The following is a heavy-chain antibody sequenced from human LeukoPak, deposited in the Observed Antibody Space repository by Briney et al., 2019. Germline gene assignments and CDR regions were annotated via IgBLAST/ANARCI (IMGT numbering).Heavy chain of an antibody. Sequence: SETLSLTCTVSGGSISSGDYYWSWIRQPPGKGLEWIGYIYYSGSTYYNPTLKSRVTISVDTSKNQFSLKLSSVTAADTAVYYCARGPQYYYDSSGYYRTFDYWGQGTLVTVSS. D-gene: IGHD3-22*01. CDR1: GGSISSGDYY. J-gene: IGHJ4*02. V-gene: IGHV4-30-4*01. CDR2: IYYSGST. CDR3: ARGPQYYYDSSGYYRTFDY.